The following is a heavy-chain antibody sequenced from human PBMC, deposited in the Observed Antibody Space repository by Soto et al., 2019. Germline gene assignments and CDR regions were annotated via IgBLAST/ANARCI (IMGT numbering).Heavy chain of an antibody. J-gene: IGHJ3*02. Sequence: ASVKVSCKTSGYTFTNYGISWVRQAPGQGLEWMGWISAHTGNTNYAQKFQGRVTITTDTSTSTADMELRSLRSDDTAVYYCARVLGYNSSWWRHTAFDIWGQGTMVTVSS. CDR2: ISAHTGNT. V-gene: IGHV1-18*01. CDR3: ARVLGYNSSWWRHTAFDI. CDR1: GYTFTNYG. D-gene: IGHD6-13*01.